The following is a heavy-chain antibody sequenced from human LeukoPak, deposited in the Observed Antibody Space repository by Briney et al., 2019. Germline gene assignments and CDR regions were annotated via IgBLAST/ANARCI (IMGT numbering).Heavy chain of an antibody. V-gene: IGHV1-69*06. CDR3: ATYCSSTSCYVYFDY. J-gene: IGHJ4*02. CDR2: IIPIFGTA. D-gene: IGHD2-2*01. Sequence: ASVKVSCKASGGTFSSYAIGWVRQAPGQGLEWMGGIIPIFGTANYAQKFQGRVTITADKSTGTAYMELSSLRSEDTAVYYCATYCSSTSCYVYFDYWGQGTLVTVSS. CDR1: GGTFSSYA.